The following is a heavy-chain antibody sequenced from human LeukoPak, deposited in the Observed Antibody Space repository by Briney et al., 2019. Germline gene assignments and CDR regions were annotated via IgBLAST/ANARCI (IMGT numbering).Heavy chain of an antibody. V-gene: IGHV3-23*01. CDR2: FSAGGDSA. D-gene: IGHD2-15*01. CDR3: ARGVVVVAATGSYYFDY. CDR1: GFTFSTYA. Sequence: GGSLRLSCAASGFTFSTYAISWVRQAPGKGLEWVSGFSAGGDSAYYADSVKGRFTISRDNSKRTLFLQMSSLSAEDTAVYYCARGVVVVAATGSYYFDYWGQGTLVTVSS. J-gene: IGHJ4*02.